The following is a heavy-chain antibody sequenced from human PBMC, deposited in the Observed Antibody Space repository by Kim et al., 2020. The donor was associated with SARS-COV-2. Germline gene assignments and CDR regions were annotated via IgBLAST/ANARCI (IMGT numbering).Heavy chain of an antibody. Sequence: IYYTGRTHYNPSLKSRVTISVDTSKNQFFLKVRSVTAADTAIYYCATLPYWGQGILVTVSS. J-gene: IGHJ4*02. CDR2: IYYTGRT. V-gene: IGHV4-31*02. CDR3: ATLPY.